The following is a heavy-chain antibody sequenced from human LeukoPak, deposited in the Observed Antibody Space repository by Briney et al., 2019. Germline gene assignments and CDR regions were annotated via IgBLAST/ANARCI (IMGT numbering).Heavy chain of an antibody. Sequence: ASVKVSCKASGYTFTSYGISWVRQAPGQGLEWMGWISAYNGNTNYAQKLQGRVTMTTDTSTSTAYMELRSLRSDDTVVYYCARALTIFGVVIMGYWGQGTLVTVSS. CDR2: ISAYNGNT. V-gene: IGHV1-18*01. CDR1: GYTFTSYG. J-gene: IGHJ4*02. D-gene: IGHD3-3*01. CDR3: ARALTIFGVVIMGY.